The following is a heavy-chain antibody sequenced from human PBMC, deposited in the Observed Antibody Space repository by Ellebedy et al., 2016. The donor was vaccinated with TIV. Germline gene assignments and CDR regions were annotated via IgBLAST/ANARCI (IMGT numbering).Heavy chain of an antibody. D-gene: IGHD2-15*01. V-gene: IGHV1-58*01. J-gene: IGHJ2*01. Sequence: AASVKVSCKASGFTFTKSAVQWVRQARGQRLEWIGWIVVGSGNTHYAQKFQERVTITRDMSTSTAYMELSSLRSEDTAVYYCAADSVVGPSALWYFDLWGRGTLVTVSS. CDR1: GFTFTKSA. CDR3: AADSVVGPSALWYFDL. CDR2: IVVGSGNT.